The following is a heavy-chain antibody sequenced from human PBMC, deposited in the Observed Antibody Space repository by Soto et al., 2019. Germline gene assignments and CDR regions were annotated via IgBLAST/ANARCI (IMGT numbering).Heavy chain of an antibody. J-gene: IGHJ6*02. D-gene: IGHD1-1*01. CDR2: ISAYNGNT. CDR1: GYTFTSYG. V-gene: IGHV1-18*01. Sequence: ASVKVSCKASGYTFTSYGISWVRQAPGQGLEWMGWISAYNGNTNYAQKLQGRVTMTTDTSTSTACMELRSLRSDDTAVYYCARTSKLERPSDYYYYGMDVWGQGTTVTVSS. CDR3: ARTSKLERPSDYYYYGMDV.